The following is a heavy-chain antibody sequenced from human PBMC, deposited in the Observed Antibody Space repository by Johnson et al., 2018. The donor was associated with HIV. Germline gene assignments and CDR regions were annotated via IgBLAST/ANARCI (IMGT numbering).Heavy chain of an antibody. CDR3: AKDGAKYYYDSSGYRDAFDI. CDR2: IYSGENT. CDR1: GITVSRNY. V-gene: IGHV3-66*02. J-gene: IGHJ3*02. D-gene: IGHD3-22*01. Sequence: VQLVESGGGFVQPGGSLRLSCAGSGITVSRNYMSWVRQAPGKGLEWVSLIYSGENTKYADSVKGRFTIPRDNSKNTLYLQMNSLRAEDTAVYYCAKDGAKYYYDSSGYRDAFDIWGQGTMVTVSS.